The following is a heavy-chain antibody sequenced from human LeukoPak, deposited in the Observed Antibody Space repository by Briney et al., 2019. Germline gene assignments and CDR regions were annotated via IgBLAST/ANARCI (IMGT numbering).Heavy chain of an antibody. V-gene: IGHV4-4*07. D-gene: IGHD1-7*01. CDR2: ISSSGST. J-gene: IGHJ3*02. Sequence: PSETLSLTRTVSGGSISNYYWSWIRLPAGKGLEWIGRISSSGSTYYNPSLNSRVTMSIDTSTNQFSLKLSSVTAADTAVYYCARAPNYVSAFDIWGHGTMVTVSS. CDR1: GGSISNYY. CDR3: ARAPNYVSAFDI.